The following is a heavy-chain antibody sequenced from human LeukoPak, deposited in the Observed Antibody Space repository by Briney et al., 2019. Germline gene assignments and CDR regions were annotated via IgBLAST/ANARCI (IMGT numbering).Heavy chain of an antibody. D-gene: IGHD6-6*01. CDR2: IKQDGSEK. J-gene: IGHJ4*02. V-gene: IGHV3-7*03. CDR3: AKEVAARLFDY. CDR1: GFTFSLYW. Sequence: GGSLRLSCAASGFTFSLYWMNWVRRAPGKGLEWVANIKQDGSEKNYVDSVKGRFTISRDNAKNSLYLQMNNLRVEDTAVYYCAKEVAARLFDYWGQGTLVTVSS.